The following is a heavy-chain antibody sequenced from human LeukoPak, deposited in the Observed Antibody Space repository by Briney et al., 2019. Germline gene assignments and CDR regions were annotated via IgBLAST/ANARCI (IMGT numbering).Heavy chain of an antibody. D-gene: IGHD5-18*01. CDR1: GGSLSSYY. Sequence: SETLSLTCTVSGGSLSSYYWSWIRQPPGKGLEWIGYIYYSGSTNYNPSLKSRVTISVDTSKNQFSLKLSSVTAADTAVYYCAASHSYGYGSYYMDVWGKGTTVTVSS. CDR2: IYYSGST. V-gene: IGHV4-59*01. CDR3: AASHSYGYGSYYMDV. J-gene: IGHJ6*03.